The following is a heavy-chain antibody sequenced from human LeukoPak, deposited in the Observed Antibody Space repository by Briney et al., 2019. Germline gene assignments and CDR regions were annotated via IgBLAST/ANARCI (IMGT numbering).Heavy chain of an antibody. V-gene: IGHV4-34*01. CDR2: IYHSGST. CDR3: ARGIIVGATWGENYNCFDP. D-gene: IGHD1-26*01. CDR1: GGSFSGYY. Sequence: PSETLSLTCAVYGGSFSGYYWSWVRQPPGKGLEWIGEIYHSGSTNYNPSLKSRVTISVDRSKNQFSLKLSSVTAADTAVYYCARGIIVGATWGENYNCFDPWGQGTLVTVSS. J-gene: IGHJ5*02.